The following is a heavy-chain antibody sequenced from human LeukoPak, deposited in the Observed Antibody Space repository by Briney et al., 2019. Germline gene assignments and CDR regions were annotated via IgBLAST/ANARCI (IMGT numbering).Heavy chain of an antibody. V-gene: IGHV3-9*01. CDR2: ISWNSGSI. CDR1: GFIFDDYA. CDR3: AKGGASKYSGYDKWDFDH. Sequence: PGGPLRLPCAGSGFIFDDYAMHGVGQAPGKGLEGASRISWNSGSIDYADSVKGRFTISRDNAKNSLFLQMSSLRAEDTALYYCAKGGASKYSGYDKWDFDHWGQGTLVIVSS. D-gene: IGHD5-12*01. J-gene: IGHJ4*02.